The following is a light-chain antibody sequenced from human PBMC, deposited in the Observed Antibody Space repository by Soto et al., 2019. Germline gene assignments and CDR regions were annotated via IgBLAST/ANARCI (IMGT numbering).Light chain of an antibody. J-gene: IGKJ2*01. CDR1: QGISNA. V-gene: IGKV1-13*02. CDR2: DGS. CDR3: QQFNSYPMYT. Sequence: AIQLTQSPSSLSASVGDRVTITCRARQGISNALAWYQQKPGKAPKLLIYDGSSLESGVPSRFSGSGSGTDFTLTISSLQPEDFATYYCQQFNSYPMYTFGQGTKLEIK.